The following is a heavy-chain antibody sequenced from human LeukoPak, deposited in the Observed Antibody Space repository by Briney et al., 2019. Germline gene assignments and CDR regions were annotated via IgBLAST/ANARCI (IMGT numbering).Heavy chain of an antibody. Sequence: GESLKTSLKSPGYHLKCQWHDWVRQMPGKGLEWMGTIDPSDSYTNYSPSFQGHVTISADKSISTAYLQWSSLKASDTAMYYCARRSARADYDVDCRGQGTLVTVSS. CDR3: ARRSARADYDVDC. V-gene: IGHV5-10-1*01. D-gene: IGHD4-17*01. J-gene: IGHJ4*02. CDR1: GYHLKCQW. CDR2: IDPSDSYT.